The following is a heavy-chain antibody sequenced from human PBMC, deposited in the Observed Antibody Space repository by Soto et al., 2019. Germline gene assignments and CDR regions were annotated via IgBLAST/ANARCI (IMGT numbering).Heavy chain of an antibody. CDR2: VNPNGGVT. Sequence: QVQLVQSGAEVRKPGASVTVSCRSSGDSFNDYYIHWVRQAPVQGFEWMGWVNPNGGVTKYAQKCQGWVSMARYTSIRTVYMQLSRLRSDDTAVYYCAGDSGGATDTLDDDCCYRDVWGTWTTVTASS. CDR3: AGDSGGATDTLDDDCCYRDV. V-gene: IGHV1-2*04. CDR1: GDSFNDYY. D-gene: IGHD5-12*01. J-gene: IGHJ6*03.